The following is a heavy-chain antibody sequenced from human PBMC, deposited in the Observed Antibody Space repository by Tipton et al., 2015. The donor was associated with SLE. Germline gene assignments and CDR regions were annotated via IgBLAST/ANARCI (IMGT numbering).Heavy chain of an antibody. D-gene: IGHD1-14*01. J-gene: IGHJ5*02. V-gene: IGHV4-4*07. CDR2: VYPGGTS. CDR3: ARGTRETRADL. Sequence: LRLSCSASGFTFSDYYLSWIRQPAGKGLEWIGHVYPGGTSDYNASLKSRVDISIDTSKNQLSLKLTSVTAADTAMYYCARGTRETRADLWGQGTLVKVSS. CDR1: GFTFSDYY.